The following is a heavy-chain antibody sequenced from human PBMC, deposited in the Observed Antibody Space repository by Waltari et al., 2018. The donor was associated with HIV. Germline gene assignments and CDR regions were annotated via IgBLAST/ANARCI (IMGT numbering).Heavy chain of an antibody. Sequence: QVQMQESGPGLVKPSETLSLTCTVSGGSINTYFWNWFRQPPGKGLEWIGYIYSTGTTNYTPSLEGRVTMSVDTSKNQFSLKVRSVTAADTAVYYCARGTGVRFCSSWGQGTLVTVSS. V-gene: IGHV4-59*01. D-gene: IGHD3-3*01. CDR3: ARGTGVRFCSS. CDR2: IYSTGTT. CDR1: GGSINTYF. J-gene: IGHJ5*02.